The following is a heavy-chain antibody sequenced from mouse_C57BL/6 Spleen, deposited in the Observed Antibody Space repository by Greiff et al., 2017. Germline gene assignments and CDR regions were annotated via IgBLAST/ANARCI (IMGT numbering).Heavy chain of an antibody. Sequence: QVQLQQPGAELVMPGASVKLSCKASGYTFTSYWMHWVKQRPGQGLEWIGEIDPSDSYNNYNQKFKGKSTLTVDKSSSTAYMQLSSLTSEDSAVYYCARREVTTDAMDYWGQGTSVTVSS. J-gene: IGHJ4*01. D-gene: IGHD1-1*01. CDR3: ARREVTTDAMDY. CDR1: GYTFTSYW. V-gene: IGHV1-69*01. CDR2: IDPSDSYN.